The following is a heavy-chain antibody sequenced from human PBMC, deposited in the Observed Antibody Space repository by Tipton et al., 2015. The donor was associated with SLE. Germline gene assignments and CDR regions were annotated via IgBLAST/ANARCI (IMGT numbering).Heavy chain of an antibody. CDR3: ARLPLIAAAGRYFDY. Sequence: TLSLTCAVYGGSFSGYYWSWIRQPPGKGLEWIGEINHSGSTNYNPSLKRRVTISVDTSKNQFSLKLSSVTAADTAVYYCARLPLIAAAGRYFDYWGQGTLVTVSS. CDR1: GGSFSGYY. D-gene: IGHD6-13*01. J-gene: IGHJ4*02. CDR2: INHSGST. V-gene: IGHV4-34*01.